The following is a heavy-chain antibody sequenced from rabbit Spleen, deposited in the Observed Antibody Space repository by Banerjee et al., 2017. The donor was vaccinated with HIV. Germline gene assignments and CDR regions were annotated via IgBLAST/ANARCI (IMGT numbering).Heavy chain of an antibody. J-gene: IGHJ4*01. CDR1: GVSFSDRDV. D-gene: IGHD4-1*01. CDR3: ARDGYSRGWGIVLYYFNL. CDR2: INASTGKP. Sequence: QEQLVESGGGLVPPEGSLTLTCKASGVSFSDRDVLCWVRQAPGKGLQWIACINASTGKPVYATWASGRFTISKTSSTTVTLQLTSLTAADTAAYFCARDGYSRGWGIVLYYFNLWGQGTLVTVS. V-gene: IGHV1S45*01.